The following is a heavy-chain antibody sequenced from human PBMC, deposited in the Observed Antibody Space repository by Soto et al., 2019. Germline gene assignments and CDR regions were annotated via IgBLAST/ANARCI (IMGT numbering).Heavy chain of an antibody. V-gene: IGHV3-74*01. CDR1: GFTFRNYW. CDR3: ARAETGGSPVAGFLDI. D-gene: IGHD6-19*01. CDR2: INSAGSTT. J-gene: IGHJ3*02. Sequence: EVQLVESGGGLVQPGGSLRLSCAASGFTFRNYWMHWVRQTPGKGLVWVSRINSAGSTTSYADSVRGRFTLSRDNAKNTLNLQMTSLRVEDTGVYFGARAETGGSPVAGFLDIWGQGTMVTVSS.